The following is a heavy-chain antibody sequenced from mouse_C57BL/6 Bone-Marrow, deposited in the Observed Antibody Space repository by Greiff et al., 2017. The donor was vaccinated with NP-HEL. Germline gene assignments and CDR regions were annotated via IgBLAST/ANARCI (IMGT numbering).Heavy chain of an antibody. D-gene: IGHD2-2*01. J-gene: IGHJ1*03. CDR1: GFSLTSYG. V-gene: IGHV2-6-1*01. CDR2: IWSDGST. CDR3: ARHGWLRRGDWYFDV. Sequence: QVQLQQSGPGLVAPSQSLSITCTVSGFSLTSYGVHWVRQPPGKGLEWLVVIWSDGSTTYNSALKSRLSISKDNSKSQVFLKMNSLQTDDTAMYYCARHGWLRRGDWYFDVWGTGTTVTVSS.